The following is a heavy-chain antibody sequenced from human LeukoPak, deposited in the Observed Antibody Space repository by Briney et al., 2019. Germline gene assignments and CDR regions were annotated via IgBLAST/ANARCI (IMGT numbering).Heavy chain of an antibody. D-gene: IGHD3-3*01. CDR2: TNPSGGST. V-gene: IGHV1-46*01. CDR1: GYTFTSYY. CDR3: ARDGNYDFWSGDTTGLYYYYMDV. J-gene: IGHJ6*03. Sequence: ASVKVSCKASGYTFTSYYMHWVRQAPGQGLEWMGITNPSGGSTSYAQKFQGRVTMTRDTSTSTVYMELSSLRSEDTAVYYCARDGNYDFWSGDTTGLYYYYMDVWGKGTTVTVSS.